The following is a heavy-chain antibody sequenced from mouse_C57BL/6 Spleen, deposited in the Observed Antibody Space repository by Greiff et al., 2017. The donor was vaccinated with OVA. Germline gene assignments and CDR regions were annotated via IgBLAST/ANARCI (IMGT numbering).Heavy chain of an antibody. Sequence: EVKLQESGPGLVKPSQSLSLTCSVTGYSITSGYYWNWIRQFPGNKLEWMGYISYDGSNNYNPSLKNRISITRDTSKNQFFLKLNSVTTEDTATYYCARENDYDASYWYFDVWGTGTTVTVSS. V-gene: IGHV3-6*01. D-gene: IGHD2-4*01. J-gene: IGHJ1*03. CDR3: ARENDYDASYWYFDV. CDR2: ISYDGSN. CDR1: GYSITSGYY.